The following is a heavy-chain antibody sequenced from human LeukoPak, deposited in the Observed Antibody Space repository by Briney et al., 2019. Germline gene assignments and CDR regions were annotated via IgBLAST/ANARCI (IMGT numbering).Heavy chain of an antibody. J-gene: IGHJ6*03. CDR2: INPSGGST. CDR1: GYTFTSYY. CDR3: ATGGHYYGSGSYYYYYMDV. D-gene: IGHD3-10*01. Sequence: ASVKVSCKASGYTFTSYYMHWVRQAPGQGLEWMGIINPSGGSTSYAQKFQGRVTMAEDTSTDTAYMELSSLRSEDTAVYYCATGGHYYGSGSYYYYYMDVWGKGTTVTISS. V-gene: IGHV1-46*01.